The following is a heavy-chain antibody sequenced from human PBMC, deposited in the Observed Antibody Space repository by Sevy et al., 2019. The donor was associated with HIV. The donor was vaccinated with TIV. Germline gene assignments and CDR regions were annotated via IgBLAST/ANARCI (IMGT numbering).Heavy chain of an antibody. CDR3: ARGVRDFWSGYPDY. CDR2: ISSSSSYI. Sequence: GGSLRLSCAASGFTFSSYIMNWVRQAPGKGLEWVSSISSSSSYIYYADSVKGRFTISRDNAKNSLYLQMYSLRVEDTAVYYCARGVRDFWSGYPDYWGQGTLVTVSS. D-gene: IGHD3-3*01. J-gene: IGHJ4*02. CDR1: GFTFSSYI. V-gene: IGHV3-21*01.